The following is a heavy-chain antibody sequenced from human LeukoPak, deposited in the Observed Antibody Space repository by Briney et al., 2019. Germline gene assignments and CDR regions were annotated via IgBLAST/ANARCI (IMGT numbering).Heavy chain of an antibody. CDR3: ARHSSGWIFDY. CDR2: IYYSGST. J-gene: IGHJ4*02. Sequence: PSETLSLTCTVSGGSISSYYWSWIRQPPGKGLEWIGSIYYSGSTYYNPSLKSRVTISVDTSKNQFSLKLSSVTAADTAVYYCARHSSGWIFDYWGQGTLVTVSS. D-gene: IGHD6-19*01. CDR1: GGSISSYY. V-gene: IGHV4-59*05.